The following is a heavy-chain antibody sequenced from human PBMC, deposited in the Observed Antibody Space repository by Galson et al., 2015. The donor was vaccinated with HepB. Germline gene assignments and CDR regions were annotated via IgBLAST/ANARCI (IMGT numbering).Heavy chain of an antibody. Sequence: SVKVSCKASGGTFSSYAISWVRQAPGQGLEWMGGIIPIFGTANYAQKFQGRVTITADKSTSTAYMELSSLRSEDTAVYYCARDSDRTGSPDYYYYGMDVWGQGTTVTVSS. D-gene: IGHD3/OR15-3a*01. V-gene: IGHV1-69*06. CDR2: IIPIFGTA. CDR1: GGTFSSYA. J-gene: IGHJ6*02. CDR3: ARDSDRTGSPDYYYYGMDV.